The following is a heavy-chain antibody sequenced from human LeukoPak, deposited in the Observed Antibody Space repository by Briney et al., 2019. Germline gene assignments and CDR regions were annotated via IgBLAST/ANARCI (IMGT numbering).Heavy chain of an antibody. CDR2: ISWNSGSI. Sequence: GRSLRLSCAASGFTFDDYAMHWVRQAPGKGLEWVSGISWNSGSIGYADSVKGRFTISRDNAKNSLYLQMNSLRPEDTALYYCAKGTIYCNGGSCQFDYWGQGTLVTVSS. CDR1: GFTFDDYA. J-gene: IGHJ4*02. D-gene: IGHD2-15*01. V-gene: IGHV3-9*01. CDR3: AKGTIYCNGGSCQFDY.